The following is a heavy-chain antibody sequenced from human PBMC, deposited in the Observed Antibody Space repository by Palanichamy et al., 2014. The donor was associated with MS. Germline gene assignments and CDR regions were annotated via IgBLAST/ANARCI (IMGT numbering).Heavy chain of an antibody. CDR3: VKDRVAAAAMGTFQH. CDR1: GFTFSSYA. D-gene: IGHD6-13*01. J-gene: IGHJ1*01. CDR2: ISSNGGST. Sequence: EVQVVESGGGLVQPGGSLRLSCSASGFTFSSYAMHWVRQAPGKGLESVSTISSNGGSTHYADSVKGRFTISRDNSKNTLYLQMSSLRTEDTAVYYCVKDRVAAAAMGTFQHWGQGTLVTVSS. V-gene: IGHV3-64D*06.